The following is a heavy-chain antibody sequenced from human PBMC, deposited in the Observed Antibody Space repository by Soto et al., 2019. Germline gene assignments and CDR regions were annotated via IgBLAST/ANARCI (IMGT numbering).Heavy chain of an antibody. CDR2: IKSKTDGGTT. J-gene: IGHJ4*02. D-gene: IGHD3-22*01. CDR3: TTDPVTMIVVVPSSG. CDR1: GFTFSNAW. V-gene: IGHV3-15*01. Sequence: PGGSLRLSCAVSGFTFSNAWITWVRQAPGKGLEWVGRIKSKTDGGTTDYAAPVKGRFTISGDDSKNTLYLQMNSLKTEDTAVYYCTTDPVTMIVVVPSSGWGQGTLVTVSS.